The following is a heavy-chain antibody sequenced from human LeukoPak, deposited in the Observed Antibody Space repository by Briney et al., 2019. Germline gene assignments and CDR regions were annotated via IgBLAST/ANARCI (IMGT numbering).Heavy chain of an antibody. CDR3: ARESENYYDSSGYYYSTRYYFDY. CDR1: GFTFSSYA. CDR2: VSYDGSNK. D-gene: IGHD3-22*01. J-gene: IGHJ4*02. V-gene: IGHV3-30-3*01. Sequence: GGSLRLSCAASGFTFSSYAMHWVRQAPGKGLEWVAVVSYDGSNKYYADSVKGRFTISRDNSKNTLYLQMNSLRAEDTAVYYCARESENYYDSSGYYYSTRYYFDYWGQGTLVTVSS.